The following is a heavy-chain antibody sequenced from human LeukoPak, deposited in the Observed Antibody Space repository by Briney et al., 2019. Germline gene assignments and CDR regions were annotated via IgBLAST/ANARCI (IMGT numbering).Heavy chain of an antibody. CDR1: GGSFSGYY. Sequence: SETLSLTCAVYGGSFSGYYWSWIRQPPGKGLEWIGEINHSGSTNYNPSLKSRVTISVDTSKNQFSLKLSSVTAADTAVYYCARATPRTTYYYGSGSYYPFDYWGQGTLVTVSS. CDR2: INHSGST. V-gene: IGHV4-34*01. CDR3: ARATPRTTYYYGSGSYYPFDY. J-gene: IGHJ4*02. D-gene: IGHD3-10*01.